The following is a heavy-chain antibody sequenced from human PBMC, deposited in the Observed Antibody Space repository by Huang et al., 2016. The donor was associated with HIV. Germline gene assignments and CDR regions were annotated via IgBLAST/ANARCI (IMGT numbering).Heavy chain of an antibody. J-gene: IGHJ4*02. Sequence: QVQLVESGGGLVMPGGSLRLSCAASGFTFSDYYMGWIRQTPVKGLDGMSSISSSDNSIYYADSVKGRFTISRYDAKNSLYLQMNSLRADDTAVYYCARRSAFYRLDYWGQGTLVTVSS. CDR3: ARRSAFYRLDY. CDR1: GFTFSDYY. CDR2: ISSSDNSI. V-gene: IGHV3-11*01. D-gene: IGHD3-10*01.